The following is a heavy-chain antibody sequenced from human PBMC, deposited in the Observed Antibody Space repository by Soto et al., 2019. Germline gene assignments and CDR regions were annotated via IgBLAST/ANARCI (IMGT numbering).Heavy chain of an antibody. Sequence: EVQLMESGGGLIQPGGSLRLSCAASGFTFSSDALSWVRQAPGKGLEWVSGISGSGDSTSYADSVKGRFTISRDNSKNTLYLQMNSLRVDDTAVYYCAKEDRPPIDNYDSRTFYGGPMDYWGQGTLVTVSS. V-gene: IGHV3-23*01. CDR2: ISGSGDST. D-gene: IGHD3-22*01. J-gene: IGHJ4*02. CDR3: AKEDRPPIDNYDSRTFYGGPMDY. CDR1: GFTFSSDA.